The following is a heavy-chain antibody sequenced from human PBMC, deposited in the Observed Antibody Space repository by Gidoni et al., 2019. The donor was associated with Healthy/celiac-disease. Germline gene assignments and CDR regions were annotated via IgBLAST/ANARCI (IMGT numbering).Heavy chain of an antibody. V-gene: IGHV4-59*08. CDR3: ARSGGPDELDY. J-gene: IGHJ4*02. CDR2: IYYSGST. D-gene: IGHD2-15*01. CDR1: GGSISSYY. Sequence: QVQLQESGPGLVKPSETLSLTCTVSGGSISSYYWSWIRQPPGKGLEWIGYIYYSGSTNYNPSLKSRVTISVDTSKNQFSLKLSSVTAADTAVYYCARSGGPDELDYWGQGTLVTVSS.